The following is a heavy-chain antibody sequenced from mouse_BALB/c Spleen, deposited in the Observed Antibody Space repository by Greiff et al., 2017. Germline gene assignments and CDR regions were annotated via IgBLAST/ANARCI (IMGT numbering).Heavy chain of an antibody. CDR3: ARRGLYRYYAMDY. J-gene: IGHJ4*01. CDR2: IWSGGST. Sequence: VQLVESGPGLVQPSQSLSITCTVSGFSLTSYGVHWVRQSPGKGLEWLGVIWSGGSTDYNAAFISRLSISKDNSKSQVFFKMNSLQANDTAIYYCARRGLYRYYAMDYWGQGTSVTVSS. CDR1: GFSLTSYG. V-gene: IGHV2-2*02. D-gene: IGHD2-14*01.